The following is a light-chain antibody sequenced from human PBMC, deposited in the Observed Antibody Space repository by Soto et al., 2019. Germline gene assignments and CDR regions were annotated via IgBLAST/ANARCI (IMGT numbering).Light chain of an antibody. CDR1: QSLLHSNGYNY. Sequence: DIVMTQSPLSLPVTPGEPASISCRSSQSLLHSNGYNYLDWYLQKPGQSPQLLIYLGSNRASGVPDRLSGGGSGTDFTLKISRVEAEDVGVYYCMQALQTPDTFGQGTKLEIK. V-gene: IGKV2-28*01. CDR2: LGS. J-gene: IGKJ2*01. CDR3: MQALQTPDT.